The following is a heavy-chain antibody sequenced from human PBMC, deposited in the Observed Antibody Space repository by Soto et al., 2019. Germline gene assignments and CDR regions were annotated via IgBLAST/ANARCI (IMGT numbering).Heavy chain of an antibody. V-gene: IGHV3-30-3*01. CDR3: ARDGGYDFWSGPDDYYYYGMDV. D-gene: IGHD3-3*01. CDR2: ISYDGSNK. CDR1: GFTSSSYA. Sequence: GGSLRLSCAASGFTSSSYAMHWVRQAPGKGLEWVAVISYDGSNKYYADSVKGRFTISRDNSKNTLYLQMNSLRAEDTAVYYCARDGGYDFWSGPDDYYYYGMDVWGQGTTVTVSS. J-gene: IGHJ6*02.